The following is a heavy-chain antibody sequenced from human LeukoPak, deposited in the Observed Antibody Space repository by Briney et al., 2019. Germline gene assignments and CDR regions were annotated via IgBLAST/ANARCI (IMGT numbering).Heavy chain of an antibody. J-gene: IGHJ3*01. Sequence: ASVKVPCKASGYTFTGYYMHWVRQAPGQGREWMGRINPNSGGTNYAQKFQARVTMNRDTSISAANMELSGLRSDDTAVYYCESVKLTFGGVTARWLWGQGKMVTVSS. CDR1: GYTFTGYY. V-gene: IGHV1-2*06. CDR2: INPNSGGT. D-gene: IGHD3-16*01. CDR3: ESVKLTFGGVTARWL.